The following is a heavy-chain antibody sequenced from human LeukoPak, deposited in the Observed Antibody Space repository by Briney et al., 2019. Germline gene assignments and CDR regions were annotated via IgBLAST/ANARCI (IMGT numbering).Heavy chain of an antibody. CDR2: INPNSGGT. V-gene: IGHV1-2*02. CDR3: ATGSGGDILTGYAPFDY. D-gene: IGHD3-9*01. CDR1: GYTFTGYY. Sequence: ASVKVSCKASGYTFTGYYMHWVRQAPGQGLEWMGWINPNSGGTNYAQKFQGRVTMTRDTSISTAYMELSRLRSDDTAVYYCATGSGGDILTGYAPFDYWGQGTLVTVSS. J-gene: IGHJ4*02.